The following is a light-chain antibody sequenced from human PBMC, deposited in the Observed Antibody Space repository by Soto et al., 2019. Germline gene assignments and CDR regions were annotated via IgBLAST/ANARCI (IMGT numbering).Light chain of an antibody. J-gene: IGLJ3*02. CDR1: SSNIGAGYD. V-gene: IGLV1-40*01. Sequence: QSVLTQPPSVSGAQGQRVTISCTRSSSNIGAGYDVHWYQQLPGTAPKLLIYSDNSRPSGVPDRFSGSKSGTSASLAITGLQAEDEADYYCQSFDSSLSGWVFGGGTNLTVL. CDR2: SDN. CDR3: QSFDSSLSGWV.